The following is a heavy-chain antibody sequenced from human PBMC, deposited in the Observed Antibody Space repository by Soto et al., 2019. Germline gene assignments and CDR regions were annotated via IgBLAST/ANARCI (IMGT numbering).Heavy chain of an antibody. CDR1: GGSISSYY. Sequence: QVQLQESGPGLVKPSETLSLTCTVSGGSISSYYWSWIRQPPGKGLEWIGYTYYSGRTNYNPSVKGRLTISVDTSKNPFSLKLSSVTAADTAVYYCARDSWGAMGAFDIWGQGTMVTVSS. V-gene: IGHV4-59*01. CDR3: ARDSWGAMGAFDI. D-gene: IGHD6-13*01. CDR2: TYYSGRT. J-gene: IGHJ3*02.